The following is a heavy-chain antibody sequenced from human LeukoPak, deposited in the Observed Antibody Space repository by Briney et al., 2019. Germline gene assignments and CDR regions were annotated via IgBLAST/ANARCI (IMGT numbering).Heavy chain of an antibody. Sequence: GESLKISCKGSGYSFTSYWIGWVRQVPGKGLEWMGIIYPGDSDTRYSPSFQGQVTISADKSISTAYLQWSSLKASDTAMYHCARASGYYDSSGYYGYWGQGTLVTVSS. V-gene: IGHV5-51*01. D-gene: IGHD3-22*01. CDR1: GYSFTSYW. J-gene: IGHJ4*02. CDR3: ARASGYYDSSGYYGY. CDR2: IYPGDSDT.